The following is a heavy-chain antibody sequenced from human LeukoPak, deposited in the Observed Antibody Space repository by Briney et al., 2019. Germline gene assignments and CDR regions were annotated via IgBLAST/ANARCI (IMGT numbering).Heavy chain of an antibody. CDR2: IYYSGST. D-gene: IGHD5-18*01. CDR3: ARARVARYGYINFDY. V-gene: IGHV4-59*12. Sequence: PSETLSLTCTVSGGSISSYYWSWIRQPPGKGLEWIGDIYYSGSTNYNPSLKSRVTISVDTSKNQFSLKLSSVTAADTAVYYCARARVARYGYINFDYWGQGTLVTVSS. J-gene: IGHJ4*02. CDR1: GGSISSYY.